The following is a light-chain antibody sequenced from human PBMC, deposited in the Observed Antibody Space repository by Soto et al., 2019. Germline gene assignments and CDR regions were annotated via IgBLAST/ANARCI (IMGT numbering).Light chain of an antibody. J-gene: IGKJ3*01. CDR1: QSINNY. CDR2: AAS. CDR3: QQSYNTPT. V-gene: IGKV1-39*01. Sequence: DIQMTQSPSSLSAAVGDRVTITCRASQSINNYLNWYQQFPGKAPKLLIYAASSLQSGVPSRFSGSGSGTDFTLTINSLQPEDFATYYCQQSYNTPTFGPGTNVDI.